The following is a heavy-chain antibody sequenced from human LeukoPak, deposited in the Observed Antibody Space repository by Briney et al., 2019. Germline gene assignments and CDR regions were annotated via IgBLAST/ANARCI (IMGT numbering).Heavy chain of an antibody. CDR2: ISGSSRYI. V-gene: IGHV3-21*01. CDR1: GFTFSNYT. CDR3: ARDMDFWTGGLYYYYMDV. D-gene: IGHD3/OR15-3a*01. J-gene: IGHJ6*03. Sequence: GGSLRLSCAASGFTFSNYTMNWVRQAPGKGLEWVSSISGSSRYIYYADSVKGRFTISRDNAKNSLYLQMNSLRAEDTAVYYCARDMDFWTGGLYYYYMDVWGKGTTVTVSS.